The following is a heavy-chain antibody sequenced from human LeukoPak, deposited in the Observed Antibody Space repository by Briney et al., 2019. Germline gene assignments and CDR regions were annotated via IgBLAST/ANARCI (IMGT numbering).Heavy chain of an antibody. V-gene: IGHV1-24*01. CDR2: FDPEDGET. Sequence: ASVKASCKVSGYTLTELSMHWVRQAPGKGLEWMGGFDPEDGETIYAQKFQGRVTMTEDTSTDTAYMELSSLRSEDTAVYYCATYPEPVYGGNSYENFDYWGQGTLVTVSS. CDR1: GYTLTELS. D-gene: IGHD4-23*01. CDR3: ATYPEPVYGGNSYENFDY. J-gene: IGHJ4*02.